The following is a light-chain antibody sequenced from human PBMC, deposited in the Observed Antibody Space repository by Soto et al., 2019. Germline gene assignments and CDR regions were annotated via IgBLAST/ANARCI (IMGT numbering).Light chain of an antibody. V-gene: IGKV1-5*01. CDR2: AAS. CDR3: QQYNSYSRT. CDR1: QSISSY. J-gene: IGKJ5*01. Sequence: DIQMTQSPSSLSASVGDRVTITCRASQSISSYLNWYQQKPGKAPKLLIYAASSLQSGVPSRFSGSGSGTEFTLTISSLQPDDFATYYCQQYNSYSRTFGGGTRLEIK.